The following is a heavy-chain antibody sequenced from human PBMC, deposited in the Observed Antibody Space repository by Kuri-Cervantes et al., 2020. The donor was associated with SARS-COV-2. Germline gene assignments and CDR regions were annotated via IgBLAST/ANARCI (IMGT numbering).Heavy chain of an antibody. CDR1: GFTFSSYW. Sequence: GRSLRLSCAASGFTFSSYWMSWVRQAPGKGLEWVANIKPGGSEKNYVDSLKGRFTISRDKAKNSLYLQMNSLRAEDTAVYYCARKKTDMDVWGKGTTVTVSS. J-gene: IGHJ6*03. CDR2: IKPGGSEK. CDR3: ARKKTDMDV. D-gene: IGHD1-14*01. V-gene: IGHV3-7*01.